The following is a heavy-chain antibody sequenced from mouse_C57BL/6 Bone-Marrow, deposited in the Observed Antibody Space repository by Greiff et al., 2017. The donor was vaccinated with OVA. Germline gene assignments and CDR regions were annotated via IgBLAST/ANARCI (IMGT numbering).Heavy chain of an antibody. D-gene: IGHD2-2*01. J-gene: IGHJ2*01. CDR3: ARPSMVTTDYVDY. CDR1: GYTFTSYW. CDR2: IYPGSGST. V-gene: IGHV1-55*01. Sequence: QVHVKQSGAELVKPGASVKMSCKASGYTFTSYWITWVKQRPGQGLEWIGAIYPGSGSTNYNEKFKSKATLTVDTSSSTAYMQLSSLTSEDSAVYYCARPSMVTTDYVDYWGQGTTLTVSS.